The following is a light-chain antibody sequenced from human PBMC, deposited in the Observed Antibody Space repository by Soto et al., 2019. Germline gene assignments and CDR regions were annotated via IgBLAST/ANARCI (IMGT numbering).Light chain of an antibody. Sequence: EIVLTQSPATLSVSPGERASLSCRASQSVSSNLAWYQQKPGQAPRLLIYGASTRVTGIPARFSGSGSGTEFTLTISSLQSEDFAVYYCQHYNNWPPITFGQGTRLEIK. CDR1: QSVSSN. V-gene: IGKV3-15*01. CDR2: GAS. J-gene: IGKJ5*01. CDR3: QHYNNWPPIT.